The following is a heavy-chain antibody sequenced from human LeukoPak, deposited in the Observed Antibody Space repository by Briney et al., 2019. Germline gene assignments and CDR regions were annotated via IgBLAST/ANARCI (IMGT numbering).Heavy chain of an antibody. V-gene: IGHV3-20*04. CDR2: INWNGGST. J-gene: IGHJ4*02. CDR3: ARTPDSSGYYSY. D-gene: IGHD3-22*01. Sequence: GGSLRLSCAASGFTFDEYAMSWVRQAPGKGLEWVSGINWNGGSTGYADSVKGRFTISRDNAKNSLYLQMNSLRDEDTALYYCARTPDSSGYYSYWGQGTLVTVSS. CDR1: GFTFDEYA.